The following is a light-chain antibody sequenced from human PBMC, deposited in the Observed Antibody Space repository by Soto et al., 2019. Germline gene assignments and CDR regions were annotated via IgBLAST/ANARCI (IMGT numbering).Light chain of an antibody. CDR2: GAS. CDR1: QSVTSNY. V-gene: IGKV3-20*01. J-gene: IGKJ1*01. CDR3: QQYGSSPGT. Sequence: EIVLTQSPGTLSLSPGERATLSCRASQSVTSNYLAWYQQKPGQAPRLLIFGASIRDTGIPDRFSGSGSGTDFTLTISRLEPEDFAVYYCQQYGSSPGTFGPGTKVEIK.